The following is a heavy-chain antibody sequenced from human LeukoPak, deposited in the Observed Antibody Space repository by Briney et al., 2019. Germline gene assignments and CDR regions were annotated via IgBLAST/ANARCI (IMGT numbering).Heavy chain of an antibody. CDR3: AREDYSGYYYYMDV. D-gene: IGHD2-21*01. CDR1: GASISSSAYY. CDR2: IYFSGST. J-gene: IGHJ6*03. V-gene: IGHV4-39*07. Sequence: SETLSLTCNVSGASISSSAYYWAWIRQPPGKGLEWVGSIYFSGSTYYNPSLKSRLIISVDTSKSQFSLRLSSVTAADTAVYYCAREDYSGYYYYMDVWGKGTTVTVSS.